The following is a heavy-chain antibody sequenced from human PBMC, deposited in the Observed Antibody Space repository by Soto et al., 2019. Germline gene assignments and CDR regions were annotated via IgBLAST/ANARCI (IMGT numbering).Heavy chain of an antibody. Sequence: DVRLAESGGGLVQPGGSLRLSCTTSGFSFASFAMTWVHQAPGKGLEWVATISGSDGKTYYADSVEGRFSISRDTSRNTLLLQMNSLRADDTAIYYCAKWSYLDYWGQGTRVTVSS. CDR2: ISGSDGKT. J-gene: IGHJ4*02. CDR3: AKWSYLDY. CDR1: GFSFASFA. D-gene: IGHD3-3*01. V-gene: IGHV3-23*04.